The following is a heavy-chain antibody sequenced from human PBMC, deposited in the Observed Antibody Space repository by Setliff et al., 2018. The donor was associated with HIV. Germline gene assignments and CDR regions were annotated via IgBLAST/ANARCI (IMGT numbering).Heavy chain of an antibody. D-gene: IGHD2-21*01. CDR3: ATYAGNGGGKGY. Sequence: SETLSLTCTVSGGSITINSYYWGWIRQPPGKGLESIGTIYYSGTTYYNPSLKSRITISVDTSKNQFSLKLNSVTAADTAVYYCATYAGNGGGKGYWGQGTLVTVSS. CDR1: GGSITINSYY. CDR2: IYYSGTT. J-gene: IGHJ4*02. V-gene: IGHV4-39*07.